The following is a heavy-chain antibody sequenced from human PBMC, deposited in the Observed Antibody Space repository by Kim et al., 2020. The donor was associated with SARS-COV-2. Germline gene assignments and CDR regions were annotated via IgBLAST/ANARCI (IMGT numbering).Heavy chain of an antibody. J-gene: IGHJ4*02. CDR1: GGSISSYY. CDR2: IYYSGST. CDR3: ARAGELRYFDWFSPPTLFDY. D-gene: IGHD3-9*01. Sequence: SETLSLTCTVSGGSISSYYWSWIRQPPGKGLEWIGYIYYSGSTNYNPSLKSRVTISVDTSKNQFSLKLSSVTAADTAVYYCARAGELRYFDWFSPPTLFDYWGQGTLVTVSS. V-gene: IGHV4-59*01.